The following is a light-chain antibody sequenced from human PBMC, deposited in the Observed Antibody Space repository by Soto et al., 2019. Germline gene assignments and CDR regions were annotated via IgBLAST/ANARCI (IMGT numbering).Light chain of an antibody. Sequence: EIVLTQSPGTLSLSPGERATLSCRASQSVSSNYLAWYQQKPGQAPRVLIYGASSRTTGIPDRFSGSASETDFTLTINRLEPEDSAVYYCQQRNSWPPITFGQGTRLEIK. CDR1: QSVSSNY. J-gene: IGKJ5*01. CDR2: GAS. CDR3: QQRNSWPPIT. V-gene: IGKV3D-20*02.